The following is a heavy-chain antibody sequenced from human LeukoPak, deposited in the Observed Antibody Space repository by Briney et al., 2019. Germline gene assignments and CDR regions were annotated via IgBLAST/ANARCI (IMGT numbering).Heavy chain of an antibody. D-gene: IGHD6-6*01. V-gene: IGHV5-51*01. CDR3: ATTSRYFDH. CDR1: GYSFTSYW. Sequence: GESLQISCKGSGYSFTSYWIGWVRQMPGKGLEWMGIIYPGDSETRYSPSFQGQVTISADKSISTPYLQWTSLKASDTAIYYCATTSRYFDHGGQGTLVTVSP. J-gene: IGHJ4*02. CDR2: IYPGDSET.